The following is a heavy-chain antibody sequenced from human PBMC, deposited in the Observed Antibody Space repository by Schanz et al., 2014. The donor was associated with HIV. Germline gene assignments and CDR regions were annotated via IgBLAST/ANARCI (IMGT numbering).Heavy chain of an antibody. Sequence: EVQLVESGGGLVQPGGSLRLSCAASGFTFSSYWMTWVRQAPGKGLEWVSTISAGVGTASYADSVKGRFTISRDNSKKMLFLQMNRLRAEDAAVYYCAKDGSPPWGTYRNNWFDSWGLGTLVTVSS. J-gene: IGHJ5*01. V-gene: IGHV3-23*04. CDR1: GFTFSSYW. CDR3: AKDGSPPWGTYRNNWFDS. D-gene: IGHD3-16*02. CDR2: ISAGVGTA.